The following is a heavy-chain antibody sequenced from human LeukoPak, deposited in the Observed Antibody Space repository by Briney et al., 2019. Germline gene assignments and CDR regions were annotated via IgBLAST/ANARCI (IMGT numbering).Heavy chain of an antibody. D-gene: IGHD3-22*01. V-gene: IGHV1-2*06. CDR2: INPNSGGT. CDR3: ASHYYDSSGYYGADY. Sequence: ASVKVSCKASGYTFTGYYMHWVRQAPGQGLEWMGRINPNSGGTNYAQKFQGRVTMTRDMSISTAYMELSRLRSDDTAVYYCASHYYDSSGYYGADYWGQGTLVTVSS. J-gene: IGHJ4*02. CDR1: GYTFTGYY.